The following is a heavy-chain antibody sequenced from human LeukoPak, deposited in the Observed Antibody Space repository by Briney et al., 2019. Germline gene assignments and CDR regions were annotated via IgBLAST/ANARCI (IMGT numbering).Heavy chain of an antibody. Sequence: SETLSLTCNVSGGSISSYYWSWIRQPPGKGLEWIGYIYYSGSTNYNPSLKSRVTISVDTSKNQFSLKLRSVTAADTAVYYCARDSGTTGEVKFDPWGQGILVTVSS. V-gene: IGHV4-59*12. D-gene: IGHD3-10*01. CDR2: IYYSGST. CDR3: ARDSGTTGEVKFDP. J-gene: IGHJ5*02. CDR1: GGSISSYY.